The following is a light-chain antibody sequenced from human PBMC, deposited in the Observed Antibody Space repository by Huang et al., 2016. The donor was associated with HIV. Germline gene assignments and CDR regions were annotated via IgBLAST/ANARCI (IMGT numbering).Light chain of an antibody. V-gene: IGKV3-15*01. CDR2: GTS. CDR3: QQYNNWPYT. Sequence: EIVMTQSPATLSVSPGERATLACRASQSGSSNLAWYQQKPGQAPRLLIDGTSTRATGNPARFRGSGSGTEFTLTISSLQSEDCAVYYCQQYNNWPYTFGQGTKLEIK. CDR1: QSGSSN. J-gene: IGKJ2*01.